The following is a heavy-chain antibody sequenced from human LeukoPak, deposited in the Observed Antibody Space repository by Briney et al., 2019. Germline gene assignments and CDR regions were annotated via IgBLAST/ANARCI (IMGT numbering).Heavy chain of an antibody. D-gene: IGHD3-22*01. Sequence: ASVKVSCKASGYTFTSYYMHWVRQAPGQGLEWMGIINPSGGSTSYAQKFQGRVTMTRDMSTSTVYMELSSLRSEDTAVYYCARNTRRIDDSSGYCFDYWGQGTLVTVSP. V-gene: IGHV1-46*01. CDR3: ARNTRRIDDSSGYCFDY. CDR2: INPSGGST. CDR1: GYTFTSYY. J-gene: IGHJ4*02.